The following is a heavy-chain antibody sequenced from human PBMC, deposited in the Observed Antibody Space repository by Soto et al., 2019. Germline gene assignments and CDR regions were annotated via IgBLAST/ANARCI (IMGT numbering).Heavy chain of an antibody. V-gene: IGHV3-23*01. CDR2: ISVSGGGA. D-gene: IGHD6-13*01. J-gene: IGHJ5*01. Sequence: EVQLLESGGDLVQPGGSLRLSCAGSGFSFSNFAMGWVRQAPGKGLEWVSSISVSGGGARYADSVKGRFTISRDNSRGTLFLQMNSLRVEDTAVYYCATDFRDAGMVVYDSWGQGTLVTVSS. CDR3: ATDFRDAGMVVYDS. CDR1: GFSFSNFA.